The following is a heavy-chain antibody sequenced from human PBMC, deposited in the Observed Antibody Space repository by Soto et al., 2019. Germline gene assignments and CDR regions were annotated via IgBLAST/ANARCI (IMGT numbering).Heavy chain of an antibody. Sequence: SVKVSCKASGGTFSSYTISGVRQAPGQGLEWMGRIIPILGIANYAQKFQGRVTITADKSTSTAYMELSSLRSEDTAVYYCAGGPRWQQLVHNWFDPWGQGTLVTVSS. V-gene: IGHV1-69*02. CDR3: AGGPRWQQLVHNWFDP. D-gene: IGHD6-13*01. CDR2: IIPILGIA. J-gene: IGHJ5*02. CDR1: GGTFSSYT.